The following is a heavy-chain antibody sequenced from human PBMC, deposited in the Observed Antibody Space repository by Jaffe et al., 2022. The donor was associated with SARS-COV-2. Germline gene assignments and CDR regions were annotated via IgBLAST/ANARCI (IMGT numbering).Heavy chain of an antibody. V-gene: IGHV4-59*08. J-gene: IGHJ5*02. CDR1: GDSLSDWY. D-gene: IGHD1-20*01. CDR3: ARGFGITGTSPVS. Sequence: QVQLQESGPGLLTPSETLSLTCTVSGDSLSDWYWSWLRQPPGKGLEWIGNIFYRGNTYYNPSLKSRVTISIDTSKTQFSLRMSSVTAADTAMYYCARGFGITGTSPVSWGQGALVTVSA. CDR2: IFYRGNT.